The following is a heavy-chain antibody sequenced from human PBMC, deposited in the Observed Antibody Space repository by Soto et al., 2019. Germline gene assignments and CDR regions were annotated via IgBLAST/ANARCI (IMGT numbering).Heavy chain of an antibody. Sequence: PGGSLRLSCAASGFTFSSYAMHWVRQAPGKGLEWVAVISYDGSNKYYADSVKGRFTISRDNSKNTLYLQMNSLRAEDTAVYYCARPLDTAMVTLPFDYWGQGTPVTVS. CDR1: GFTFSSYA. CDR3: ARPLDTAMVTLPFDY. J-gene: IGHJ4*02. CDR2: ISYDGSNK. V-gene: IGHV3-30-3*01. D-gene: IGHD5-18*01.